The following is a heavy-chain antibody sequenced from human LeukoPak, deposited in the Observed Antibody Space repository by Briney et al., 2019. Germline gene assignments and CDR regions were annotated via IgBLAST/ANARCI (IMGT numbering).Heavy chain of an antibody. J-gene: IGHJ6*03. V-gene: IGHV1-18*01. CDR3: AKTTVTSEEYFYYYMDV. CDR2: IITYNGNT. D-gene: IGHD4-17*01. Sequence: ASVKVSCKTSGYTFNSYGLSCVRQAPGQGLEWMGCIITYNGNTYYSQKLQGRVTLTTDTSTSTAYMELRSLRSDDTAVYYCAKTTVTSEEYFYYYMDVWGKGTTVTVSS. CDR1: GYTFNSYG.